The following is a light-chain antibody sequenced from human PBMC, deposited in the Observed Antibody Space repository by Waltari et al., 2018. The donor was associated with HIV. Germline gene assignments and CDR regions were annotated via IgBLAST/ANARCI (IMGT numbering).Light chain of an antibody. CDR2: DTS. J-gene: IGKJ4*01. V-gene: IGKV3-20*01. Sequence: IMLTQSPGTLSFSPEERATFSCGASQKLISNYLTWYQQRPGQAPSLLIYDTSTMDCDIPERFSGSGSGTDFTLTISRLEPEDFAVYYCQQYDNSEHTFGGGTKVEIK. CDR1: QKLISNY. CDR3: QQYDNSEHT.